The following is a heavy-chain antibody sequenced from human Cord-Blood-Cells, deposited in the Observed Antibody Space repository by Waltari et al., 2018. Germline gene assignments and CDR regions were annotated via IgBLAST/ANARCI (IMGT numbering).Heavy chain of an antibody. D-gene: IGHD3-10*01. CDR2: NYTSGCT. CDR1: GGSIRSYS. CDR3: ARAHYGAGSYYWYDP. J-gene: IGHJ5*02. Sequence: QVQLQESGPGLVKPSETLSLTCTVSGGSIRSYSWSWIRQPAGKGVEWIGRNYTSGCTNYNPSLERRVTSSVDTSKSQFSLKLSSVAAADAAVDYCARAHYGAGSYYWYDPWGQGTLVTVSS. V-gene: IGHV4-4*07.